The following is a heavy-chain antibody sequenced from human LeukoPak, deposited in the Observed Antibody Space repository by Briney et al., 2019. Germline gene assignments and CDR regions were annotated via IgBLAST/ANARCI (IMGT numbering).Heavy chain of an antibody. V-gene: IGHV4-59*01. J-gene: IGHJ6*03. CDR3: ARGLHDYSFGYYYMDV. D-gene: IGHD4-11*01. Sequence: SETLSLTCTVSGGSISSYYWSWIRQPPGKGLKWIGYIYYSGSTNYNPSLKSRVTISVDTSKNQFSLKLSSVTAADTAVYYCARGLHDYSFGYYYMDVWGKGTTVTISS. CDR2: IYYSGST. CDR1: GGSISSYY.